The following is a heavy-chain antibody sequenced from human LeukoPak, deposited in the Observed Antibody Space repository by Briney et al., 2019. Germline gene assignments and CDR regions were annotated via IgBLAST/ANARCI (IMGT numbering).Heavy chain of an antibody. D-gene: IGHD6-13*01. CDR1: GFTFSGYA. CDR2: IGGPGSTT. V-gene: IGHV3-23*01. CDR3: AKGLLTKTHGISWDPFDS. Sequence: GGSLRLSCAASGFTFSGYAMTWVRQAQGMGLEWVATIGGPGSTTYYADSVKGRFTISRDNSQNTLYLQMNSLRAEDTAIYYCAKGLLTKTHGISWDPFDSWGQGTLVSVSS. J-gene: IGHJ4*02.